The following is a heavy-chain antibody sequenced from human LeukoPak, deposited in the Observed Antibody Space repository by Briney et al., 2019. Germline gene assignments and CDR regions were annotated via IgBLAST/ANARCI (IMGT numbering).Heavy chain of an antibody. D-gene: IGHD2/OR15-2a*01. CDR3: ARGRGNNQSKYRKLRRYYFDY. V-gene: IGHV1-8*01. CDR1: GYTFTSYV. CDR2: MNPNSGNT. J-gene: IGHJ4*02. Sequence: GASVKVSCKASGYTFTSYVINWVRQATGQGLEWMGWMNPNSGNTGYAQKFQGRVTMTRNTSISTAYVELSSLRSEDTAVYYCARGRGNNQSKYRKLRRYYFDYWGQGTLVTVSS.